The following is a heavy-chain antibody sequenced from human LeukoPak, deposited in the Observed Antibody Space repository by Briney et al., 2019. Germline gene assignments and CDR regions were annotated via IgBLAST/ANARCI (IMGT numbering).Heavy chain of an antibody. J-gene: IGHJ4*02. CDR1: GGSISSSGYY. Sequence: SETLSLTCTVSGGSISSSGYYWGWIRQPPGKGLEWIGSIFYSGTTYYNPSLKSRVTISVDTSKNQFSLKLSSVTAADTAVYYCARQSHQLPKGYFDYWGQGTLVTVSS. CDR2: IFYSGTT. V-gene: IGHV4-39*01. CDR3: ARQSHQLPKGYFDY. D-gene: IGHD2-2*01.